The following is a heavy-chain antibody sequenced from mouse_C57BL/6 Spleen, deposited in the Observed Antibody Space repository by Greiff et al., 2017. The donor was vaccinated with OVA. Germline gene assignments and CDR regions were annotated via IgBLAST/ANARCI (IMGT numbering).Heavy chain of an antibody. CDR3: ASFSDSSGYFDY. J-gene: IGHJ2*01. CDR2: IDPSDSET. CDR1: GYTFTSYW. V-gene: IGHV1-52*01. Sequence: QVQLKQPGAELVRPGSSVKLSCKASGYTFTSYWMHWVKQRPIQGLEWIGNIDPSDSETHYNQKFKDKATLTVDKSSSTAYMQLSSLTSEDSAVYYCASFSDSSGYFDYWGQGTTLTVSS. D-gene: IGHD3-2*02.